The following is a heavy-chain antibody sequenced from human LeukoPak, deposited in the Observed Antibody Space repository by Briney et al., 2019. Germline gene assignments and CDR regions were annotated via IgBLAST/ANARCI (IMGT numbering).Heavy chain of an antibody. Sequence: GGSLRLSCAASGVTFEDYPMHWVRQAPGRGLEWVSGISWNSGSIDYADSVKGRFTISRDNAKNSLYLEMNTLRAEDTALYYCAKAMTGYYYYMDVWGKGTTVTISS. V-gene: IGHV3-9*01. CDR1: GVTFEDYP. CDR2: ISWNSGSI. J-gene: IGHJ6*03. CDR3: AKAMTGYYYYMDV.